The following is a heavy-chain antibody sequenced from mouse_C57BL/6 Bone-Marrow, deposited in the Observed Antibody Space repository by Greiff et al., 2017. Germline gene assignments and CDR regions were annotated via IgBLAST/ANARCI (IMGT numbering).Heavy chain of an antibody. J-gene: IGHJ1*03. V-gene: IGHV2-9-1*01. Sequence: QVQLKESGPGLVAPSQSLSITCTVSGFSLTSYAISWVRQPPGKGLEWLGVIWTGGGTNYNSALKSRLSISKDNSKSHVFLKMNSLKPDDTARYYCASYYYGSSYRYWYFDVWGTGTTVTVSS. CDR3: ASYYYGSSYRYWYFDV. CDR1: GFSLTSYA. CDR2: IWTGGGT. D-gene: IGHD1-1*01.